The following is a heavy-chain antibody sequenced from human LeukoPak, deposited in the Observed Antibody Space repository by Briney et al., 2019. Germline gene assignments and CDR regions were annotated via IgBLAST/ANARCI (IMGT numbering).Heavy chain of an antibody. V-gene: IGHV1-24*01. Sequence: ASVKVSCKVSGYSLTQLSMHWVRQGIGRGLEWMGGFDPVDGETIYAQKFQGRVTMTENTSTDTAYMELSSLRSDDTAVYYCAILLEDYAFSTGSAKDYGGQGTQVTVSS. CDR2: FDPVDGET. CDR1: GYSLTQLS. J-gene: IGHJ4*02. D-gene: IGHD3-3*01. CDR3: AILLEDYAFSTGSAKDY.